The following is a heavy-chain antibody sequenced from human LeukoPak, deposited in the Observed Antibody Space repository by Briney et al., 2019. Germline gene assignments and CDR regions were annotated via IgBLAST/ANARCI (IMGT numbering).Heavy chain of an antibody. CDR3: ARRYSGSYYPEYFDY. D-gene: IGHD1-26*01. CDR1: GYSFTSYW. J-gene: IGHJ4*02. CDR2: IWPGDSDT. Sequence: GESLKISCKGSGYSFTSYWIGWVRQMPGKGLKWMGIIWPGDSDTRYSASFQGQVTISADKSNSTAYLQWSSLKASDTAMYYCARRYSGSYYPEYFDYWGQGTLVTVSS. V-gene: IGHV5-51*01.